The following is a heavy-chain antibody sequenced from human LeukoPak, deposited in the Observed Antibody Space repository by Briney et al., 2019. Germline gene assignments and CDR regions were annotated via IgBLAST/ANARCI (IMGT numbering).Heavy chain of an antibody. J-gene: IGHJ5*02. D-gene: IGHD4-17*01. CDR2: INPYNADT. CDR1: GYTFSDYS. Sequence: ASVKVSCKASGYTFSDYSITWVRQAPGQGLEWMGWINPYNADTNYAQNFQGRVTMTTDRSTRTAYMELRNLRSDDTAVYYCARVTTVTRSPWSWGPKKIGQEVNWFDPWGQGTLITVS. CDR3: ARVTTVTRSPWSWGPKKIGQEVNWFDP. V-gene: IGHV1-18*01.